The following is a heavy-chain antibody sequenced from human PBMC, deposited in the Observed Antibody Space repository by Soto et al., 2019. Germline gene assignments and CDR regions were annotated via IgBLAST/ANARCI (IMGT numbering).Heavy chain of an antibody. CDR2: IYHSGST. V-gene: IGHV4-4*02. D-gene: IGHD4-17*01. CDR3: ARGGDYRFDY. Sequence: SETLSLTCAVSGGSISSSYWWSWVRQPPGKGLEWIGEIYHSGSTNYNPSLKSRVTISLDKSKNQFSLKMSSVTAADTAVYYCARGGDYRFDYWGQGTLVTVSS. CDR1: GGSISSSYW. J-gene: IGHJ4*02.